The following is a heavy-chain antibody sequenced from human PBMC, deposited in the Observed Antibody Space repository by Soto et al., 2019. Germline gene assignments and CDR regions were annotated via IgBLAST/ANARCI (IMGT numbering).Heavy chain of an antibody. CDR1: GGTFSSYA. J-gene: IGHJ6*02. D-gene: IGHD1-26*01. Sequence: ASVKVSCKASGGTFSSYAISWVRQAPGQGLEWMGGIIPIFGTANYAQKFQGRVTITADESTSTAYMELSSLRSEDTAVYYCARESGIYRRRPLPTALLLTSGSGMDVWGQGTTVTVSS. CDR2: IIPIFGTA. V-gene: IGHV1-69*13. CDR3: ARESGIYRRRPLPTALLLTSGSGMDV.